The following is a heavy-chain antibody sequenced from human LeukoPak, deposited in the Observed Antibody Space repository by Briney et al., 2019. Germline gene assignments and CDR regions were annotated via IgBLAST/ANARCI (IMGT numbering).Heavy chain of an antibody. CDR3: AREGYDFWSGYYTRDPFDI. Sequence: GGSLRLSCAASGFTFSSYWMSWVRQAPGKGLEWVANIKQDGSEKCYVDSVKGRFTISRDNAKNSLYLQMNSLRAEDTAVYYCAREGYDFWSGYYTRDPFDIWGQGTMVTVSS. CDR2: IKQDGSEK. J-gene: IGHJ3*02. V-gene: IGHV3-7*01. D-gene: IGHD3-3*01. CDR1: GFTFSSYW.